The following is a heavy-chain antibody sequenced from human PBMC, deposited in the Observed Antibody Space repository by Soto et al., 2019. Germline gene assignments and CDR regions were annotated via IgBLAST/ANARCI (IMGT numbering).Heavy chain of an antibody. V-gene: IGHV3-64*01. J-gene: IGHJ3*02. Sequence: GGSLRLSCAASEFTFSCYGMYWVRQAPGKGLEYVSAISRDGYTTYYANSVKGRFTISRDNSINTLYLQMGSLRAEDMAVYYCARTITIFGVVINDAFDIWGQGTMVTVSS. CDR2: ISRDGYTT. CDR1: EFTFSCYG. D-gene: IGHD3-3*01. CDR3: ARTITIFGVVINDAFDI.